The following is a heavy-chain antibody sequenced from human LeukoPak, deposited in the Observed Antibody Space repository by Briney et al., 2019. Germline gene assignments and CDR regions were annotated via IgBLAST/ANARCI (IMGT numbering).Heavy chain of an antibody. CDR1: GGSFSGYY. J-gene: IGHJ4*02. Sequence: SETLSLTCAVYGGSFSGYYWSWIRQPPGKGLEWIGQINHSGSTNYNPSFKSRVTLSVDTSKNQFSLQLNSVTPEDTAVYYCARDRVIITRAYYFDYWGQGTLVTVSS. V-gene: IGHV4-34*01. CDR2: INHSGST. CDR3: ARDRVIITRAYYFDY. D-gene: IGHD3-9*01.